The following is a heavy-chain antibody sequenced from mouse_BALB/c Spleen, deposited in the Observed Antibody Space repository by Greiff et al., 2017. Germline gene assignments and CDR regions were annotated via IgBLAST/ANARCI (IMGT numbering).Heavy chain of an antibody. CDR3: ARHGTYYGNYDAMDY. CDR1: EYEFPSHD. V-gene: IGHV5-2*01. CDR2: INSDGGST. Sequence: DVHLVESGGGLVQPGESLKLSCESNEYEFPSHDMSWVRKTPEKRLELVAAINSDGGSTYYPDTMERRFIISRDNTKKTLYLQMSSLRSEDTALYYCARHGTYYGNYDAMDYWGQGTSVTVSS. D-gene: IGHD2-10*01. J-gene: IGHJ4*01.